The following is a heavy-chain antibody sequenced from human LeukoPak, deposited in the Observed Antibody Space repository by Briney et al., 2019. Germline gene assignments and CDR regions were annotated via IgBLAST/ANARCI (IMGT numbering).Heavy chain of an antibody. Sequence: GGSLRLSCAASGFTFSRYWMSWVRQAPGKGLEWVANIKQDGSEKYYVDSVKGRFTISRDNAKNSLYLQMNSLRTEDTALYYCAKETDYGMDVWGQGTTVTVSS. CDR3: AKETDYGMDV. V-gene: IGHV3-7*03. CDR2: IKQDGSEK. J-gene: IGHJ6*02. CDR1: GFTFSRYW.